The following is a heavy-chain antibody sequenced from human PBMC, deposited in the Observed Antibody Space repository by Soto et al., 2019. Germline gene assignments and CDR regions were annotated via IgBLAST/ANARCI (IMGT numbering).Heavy chain of an antibody. D-gene: IGHD6-13*01. J-gene: IGHJ3*02. Sequence: EVQVVESGGGLVQPGGSLRLSCAASGFTFSSYWMSWFRQAPGKGLEWVASIKKDGSERHYVDFVKGRFTISRDNDKNSLYLQMNSLRAEDTAVYYCARKSIVAGNDAFDIWGQGTMVNVSS. V-gene: IGHV3-7*04. CDR3: ARKSIVAGNDAFDI. CDR1: GFTFSSYW. CDR2: IKKDGSER.